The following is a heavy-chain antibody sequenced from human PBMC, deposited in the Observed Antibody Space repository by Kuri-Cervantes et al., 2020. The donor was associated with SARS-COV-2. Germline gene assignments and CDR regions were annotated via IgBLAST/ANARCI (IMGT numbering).Heavy chain of an antibody. D-gene: IGHD3-3*01. J-gene: IGHJ5*02. CDR3: ARTKGTIFGVVNWFDP. CDR2: IYYSGST. V-gene: IGHV4-39*07. Sequence: SETLSLTCTVSGGSISSGGYYWGWIRQPPGKGLEWIGSIYYSGSTYYNPSLKSRVTISVDTSKNQFSLKLSSVTATDTAVYYCARTKGTIFGVVNWFDPWGQGTLVTVSS. CDR1: GGSISSGGYY.